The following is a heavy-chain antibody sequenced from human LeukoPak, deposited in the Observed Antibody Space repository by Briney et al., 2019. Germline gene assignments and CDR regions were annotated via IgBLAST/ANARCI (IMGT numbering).Heavy chain of an antibody. V-gene: IGHV1-46*01. J-gene: IGHJ4*02. CDR3: ASISDYDSSGY. Sequence: ASVKVSCKASGYTFTSYYMHWVRQAPGQGLEWMGIINPSGGSTNYAQKFQGRVTITADKSTSTAYMELSSLRSEDTAVYYCASISDYDSSGYWGQGTLVTVSS. CDR1: GYTFTSYY. D-gene: IGHD3-22*01. CDR2: INPSGGST.